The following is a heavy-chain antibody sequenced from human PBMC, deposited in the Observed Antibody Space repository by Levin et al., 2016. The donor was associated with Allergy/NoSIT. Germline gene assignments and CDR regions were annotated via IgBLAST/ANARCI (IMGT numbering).Heavy chain of an antibody. D-gene: IGHD3/OR15-3a*01. CDR1: GFDFDEHG. Sequence: GESLKISCAASGFDFDEHGMNWVRQAPGKGLEWVCGISRSGDRTGYADSVKGRFTISRDNAKNSLFLQMNNLMGEDTALYYCTRDRLTDFWTGYYDGFDAWGQGTVVTVAS. CDR2: ISRSGDRT. CDR3: TRDRLTDFWTGYYDGFDA. J-gene: IGHJ3*01. V-gene: IGHV3-20*04.